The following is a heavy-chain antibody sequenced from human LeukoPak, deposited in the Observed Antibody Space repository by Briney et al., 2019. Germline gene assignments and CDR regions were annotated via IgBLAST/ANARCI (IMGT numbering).Heavy chain of an antibody. CDR1: GYTFTGYY. Sequence: ASVKVSCKASGYTFTGYYMHWVRQAPGQGLEWMGWINPNSGGSNYAQKFQGRVTMTRDMSTSTVYMELSSLRSEDTAVYYCATDPTAVNRLFDYRGQGTLVTVSS. V-gene: IGHV1-2*02. CDR2: INPNSGGS. J-gene: IGHJ4*02. CDR3: ATDPTAVNRLFDY. D-gene: IGHD1-14*01.